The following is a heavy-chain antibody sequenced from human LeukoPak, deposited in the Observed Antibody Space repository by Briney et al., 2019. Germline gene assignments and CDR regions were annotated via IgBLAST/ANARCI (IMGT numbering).Heavy chain of an antibody. CDR3: VKGVREGVTSAFDI. V-gene: IGHV3-23*01. D-gene: IGHD3-10*01. J-gene: IGHJ3*02. CDR2: STGTGYST. CDR1: EFTFSNYA. Sequence: GGSLRLSCAASEFTFSNYAMSWVRQSPGKGLEWASGSTGTGYSTYYADSVKGRFTISRDNSKNTLYLQMNSLRAEDTAVYYCVKGVREGVTSAFDIWGPGTMVTVSS.